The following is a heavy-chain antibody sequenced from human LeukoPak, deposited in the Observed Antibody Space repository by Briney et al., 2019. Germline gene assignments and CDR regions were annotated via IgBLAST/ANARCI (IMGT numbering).Heavy chain of an antibody. J-gene: IGHJ4*02. Sequence: GGSLRLSCAASGFTFSSYSMSWVRQAPGKGLEWASAIVASGGGTYYADSVKGRFTISRDNSKNTLYLQMNSLRAEDTAEYYCAKTQGYFDYWGQGTLVTVSS. V-gene: IGHV3-23*01. CDR1: GFTFSSYS. CDR2: IVASGGGT. CDR3: AKTQGYFDY.